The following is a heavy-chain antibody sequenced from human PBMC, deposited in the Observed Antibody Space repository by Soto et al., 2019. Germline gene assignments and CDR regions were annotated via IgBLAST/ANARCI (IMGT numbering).Heavy chain of an antibody. V-gene: IGHV4-34*01. J-gene: IGHJ4*02. Sequence: SETLSLTCAVYGGSFSGYYWSWIRQPPGKGLEWIGEINHSGSTNYNPSLKSRVTISVDTSKNQFSLKLSSVTAADTAVYYCARAWTTGFDYWGQGTLVTVSS. CDR1: GGSFSGYY. CDR2: INHSGST. CDR3: ARAWTTGFDY. D-gene: IGHD4-17*01.